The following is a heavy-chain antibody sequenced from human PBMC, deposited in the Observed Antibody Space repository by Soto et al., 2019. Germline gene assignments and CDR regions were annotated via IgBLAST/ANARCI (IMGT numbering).Heavy chain of an antibody. CDR2: ISYDGSNK. CDR1: GFTFSSYG. J-gene: IGHJ5*02. V-gene: IGHV3-30*18. CDR3: AKDPNSSGWLYNWFDP. D-gene: IGHD6-19*01. Sequence: QVQLVESGGGVVQPGRSLRLSCAASGFTFSSYGMHWVRQAPGKGLEWVAVISYDGSNKYYADSVKGRFTISRDNSKNTLYLQMNSLRAEDTAVYYCAKDPNSSGWLYNWFDPWGLGTLVTVSS.